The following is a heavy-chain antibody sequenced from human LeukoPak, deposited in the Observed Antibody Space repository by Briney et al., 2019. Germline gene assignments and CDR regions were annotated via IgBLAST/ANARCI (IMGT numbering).Heavy chain of an antibody. CDR2: ISSNGGST. Sequence: PGGSLRLSCSASGFTFSSYAMHWVRQAPGKGLEYVSAISSNGGSTYYADSVKGRFTISRDNSKNTLYLQMSSLRAEDTAVYYCVKSYDSSGWFLLLYCFDYWGQGTLVTVSS. CDR1: GFTFSSYA. J-gene: IGHJ4*02. CDR3: VKSYDSSGWFLLLYCFDY. V-gene: IGHV3-64D*06. D-gene: IGHD6-19*01.